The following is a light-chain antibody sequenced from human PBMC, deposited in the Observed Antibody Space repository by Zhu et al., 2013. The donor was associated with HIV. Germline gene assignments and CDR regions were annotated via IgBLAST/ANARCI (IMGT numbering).Light chain of an antibody. CDR3: QHYNGYPYT. CDR2: KAS. J-gene: IGKJ2*01. Sequence: DIQLSQAPSTLSASVGDSVSITCRASQTIGTYLAWYQQKPATAPKLLMSKASSLESGVPSRFSGRGSGTEFSLTISSLQPDDFATYYCQHYNGYPYTFGQGTKLDIK. CDR1: QTIGTY. V-gene: IGKV1-5*03.